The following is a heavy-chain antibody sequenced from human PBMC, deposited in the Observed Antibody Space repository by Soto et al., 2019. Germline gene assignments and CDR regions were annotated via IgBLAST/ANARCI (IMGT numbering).Heavy chain of an antibody. CDR3: ARGRLFLTTSGLAITYFDY. Sequence: PWETLAITCAVYSGSFSGYYYSWIRQSPGKGLEWIGEITHGGSTTYSPSLKSRVTMSLDTSKNQFSLNMTSMTAADTAVYYCARGRLFLTTSGLAITYFDYWGQGTLVTVSS. CDR1: SGSFSGYY. D-gene: IGHD3-3*01. J-gene: IGHJ4*02. V-gene: IGHV4-34*01. CDR2: ITHGGST.